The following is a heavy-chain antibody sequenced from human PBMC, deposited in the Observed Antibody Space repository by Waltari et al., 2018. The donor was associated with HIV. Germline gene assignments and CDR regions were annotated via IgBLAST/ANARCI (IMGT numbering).Heavy chain of an antibody. CDR3: ARMATVVDWYFDL. CDR2: IIPVFVTT. Sequence: QVQLVQSGAEVKKPGSSVKVSCKASGGTFNNYAITWVRQAPGQGLEGMGVIIPVFVTTNYAQKFQGRLTIIADESTSTGYMERSSLRSEDTAVYYCARMATVVDWYFDLWGRGTLVTVSS. CDR1: GGTFNNYA. V-gene: IGHV1-69*01. J-gene: IGHJ2*01. D-gene: IGHD2-15*01.